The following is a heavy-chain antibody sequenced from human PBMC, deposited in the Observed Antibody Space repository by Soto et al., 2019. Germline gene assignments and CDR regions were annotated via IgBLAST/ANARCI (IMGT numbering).Heavy chain of an antibody. V-gene: IGHV3-30*18. CDR1: GFIFSSYG. CDR2: ISYEGSHT. Sequence: QVQLVESGGGVVQPGRSLRLSCAASGFIFSSYGMHWVRQAPGKGLEWVAVISYEGSHTYYADSVKGRFTITRDNSKNTLYRQMNSLRPEDTAVYYWAKEVNCGGGSCSWSEGFDYWGQGTLLTVSS. CDR3: AKEVNCGGGSCSWSEGFDY. D-gene: IGHD2-15*01. J-gene: IGHJ4*02.